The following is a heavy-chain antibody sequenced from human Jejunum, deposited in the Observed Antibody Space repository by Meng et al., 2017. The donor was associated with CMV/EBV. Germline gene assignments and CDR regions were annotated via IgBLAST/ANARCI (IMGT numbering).Heavy chain of an antibody. CDR1: NLDKNV. CDR2: VWWDGGST. D-gene: IGHD2-2*01. Sequence: NLDKNVMRWVRQGPGRGLEWVALVWWDGGSTYYANSVKGQFTISRDITKNDLYLRMNNLRTESTALYYCAEERRVVGLTGDDFDVWDHGTRVTVSS. V-gene: IGHV3-43*01. J-gene: IGHJ3*01. CDR3: AEERRVVGLTGDDFDV.